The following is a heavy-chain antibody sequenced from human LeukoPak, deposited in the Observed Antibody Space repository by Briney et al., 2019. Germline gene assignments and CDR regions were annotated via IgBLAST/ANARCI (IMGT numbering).Heavy chain of an antibody. D-gene: IGHD2-2*01. CDR1: GFTFSSYS. CDR3: ARGQLLDALDI. V-gene: IGHV3-21*01. Sequence: GGSLRLSCAASGFTFSSYSMNWVRQAPGKGLEWVSSISSSSSYIYYADSVKGRFTISRDNAKNSLYLQMDSLRAEDTAVYYCARGQLLDALDIWGQGTMVTVSS. J-gene: IGHJ3*02. CDR2: ISSSSSYI.